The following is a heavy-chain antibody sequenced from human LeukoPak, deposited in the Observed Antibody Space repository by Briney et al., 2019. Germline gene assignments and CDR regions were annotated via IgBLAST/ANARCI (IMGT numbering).Heavy chain of an antibody. CDR3: ARIYYDFWSGYYQYYFDY. J-gene: IGHJ4*02. D-gene: IGHD3-3*01. CDR1: GFTFSSYS. CDR2: ISSSSSYI. V-gene: IGHV3-21*01. Sequence: GGSLRLSCAASGFTFSSYSMNWVRQAPGKGLEWVSSISSSSSYIYYADSVKGRFTISRDNAKNSLYLQMNSLRAEDTAVYYCARIYYDFWSGYYQYYFDYWGQGTLVTVSS.